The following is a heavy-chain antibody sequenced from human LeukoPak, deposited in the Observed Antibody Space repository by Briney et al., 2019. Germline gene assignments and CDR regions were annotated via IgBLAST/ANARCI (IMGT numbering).Heavy chain of an antibody. J-gene: IGHJ3*02. CDR3: ARDSIGTAIFGVAAGAFDI. V-gene: IGHV1-69*13. CDR2: IIPIFGTA. CDR1: GGTFSSYA. Sequence: ASVKVSCKASGGTFSSYAISWVRQAPGQGLEWMGGIIPIFGTANYAQKFQGRVTITADESTSTAYMELSSLRSEDTAVYYCARDSIGTAIFGVAAGAFDIWGQGTMVTVSS. D-gene: IGHD3-3*01.